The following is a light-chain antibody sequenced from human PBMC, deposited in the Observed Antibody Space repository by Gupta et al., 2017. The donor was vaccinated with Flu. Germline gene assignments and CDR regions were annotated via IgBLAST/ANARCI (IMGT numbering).Light chain of an antibody. J-gene: IGLJ1*01. CDR2: DVT. Sequence: FDLPKPASVSGSPGQSNTISCTGTSSDIGGSNYVSWYQQHPGKAPKLIIYDVTNRPSGVSSRFSGSKSGNTASLTISGLEAEDESDYFCSSYTSTNTFYVFGTGTKVTVL. V-gene: IGLV2-14*01. CDR1: SSDIGGSNY. CDR3: SSYTSTNTFYV.